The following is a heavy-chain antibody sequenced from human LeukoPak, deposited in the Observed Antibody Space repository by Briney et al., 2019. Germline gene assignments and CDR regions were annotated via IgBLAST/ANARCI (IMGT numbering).Heavy chain of an antibody. CDR3: ARDFRKRIAVAGTFDY. D-gene: IGHD6-19*01. Sequence: GGSLRLSCAASGFTFSSYAMHWVRQAAGKGLEWVAVISYDGSNKYYADSVKGRFTISRDNSKNTLYLQMNSLRAEDTAVYYCARDFRKRIAVAGTFDYWGQGTLVTVSS. CDR2: ISYDGSNK. J-gene: IGHJ4*02. V-gene: IGHV3-30*04. CDR1: GFTFSSYA.